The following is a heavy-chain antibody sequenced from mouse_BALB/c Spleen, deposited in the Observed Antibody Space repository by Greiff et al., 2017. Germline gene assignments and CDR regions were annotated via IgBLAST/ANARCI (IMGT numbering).Heavy chain of an antibody. J-gene: IGHJ2*01. D-gene: IGHD2-3*01. Sequence: EVNLVESGGGLVKPGGSLKLSCAASGFTFSSYAMSWVRQTPEKRLEWVATISSGGSYTYYPDSVKGRFTISRDNAKNTLYLQMSSLRSEDTAMYYCARNDGYYPFAYWGQGTTLTVSS. CDR2: ISSGGSYT. CDR3: ARNDGYYPFAY. CDR1: GFTFSSYA. V-gene: IGHV5-9-3*01.